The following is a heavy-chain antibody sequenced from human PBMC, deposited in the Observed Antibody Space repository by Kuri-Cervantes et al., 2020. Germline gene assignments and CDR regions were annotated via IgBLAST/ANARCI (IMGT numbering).Heavy chain of an antibody. V-gene: IGHV3-7*02. CDR3: AKGYKGHDAFDI. CDR1: GFTFSSYW. CDR2: IKQDGSEK. D-gene: IGHD1-1*01. Sequence: GESLKISCAASGFTFSSYWMTWVRQAPGKGLEWVANIKQDGSEKYYVDSVKGRFTISRDNAKNSLYLQMNSLRVEDTAVYYCAKGYKGHDAFDIWGQGTMVTVSS. J-gene: IGHJ3*02.